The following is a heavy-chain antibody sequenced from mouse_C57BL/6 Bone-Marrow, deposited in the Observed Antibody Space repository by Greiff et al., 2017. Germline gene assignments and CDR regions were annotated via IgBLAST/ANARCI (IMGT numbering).Heavy chain of an antibody. J-gene: IGHJ4*01. CDR3: ASYYSNFSYAMDY. D-gene: IGHD2-5*01. V-gene: IGHV14-3*01. CDR1: GFNIKNTY. Sequence: DVKLVESVAELVRPGASVKLSCTASGFNIKNTYMHWVKQRPEQGLEWIGRIDPANGNTKYAPKFQGKATITADTSSNTAYLQLSSLTSEDTAIXYCASYYSNFSYAMDYWGQGTSVTVSS. CDR2: IDPANGNT.